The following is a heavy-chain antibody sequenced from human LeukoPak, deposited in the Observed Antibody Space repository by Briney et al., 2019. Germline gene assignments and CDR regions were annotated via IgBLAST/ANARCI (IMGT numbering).Heavy chain of an antibody. Sequence: PGGSLRLSCAASGFTSSNYGMNWVRQAPGKGLEWVSGITGNGGSTYYADSVKGRFTISRDNSKNTLYLQMNSLRAEDTAVYYCAKGTIFYGDYGGWFDYWGQGTLVTVSS. J-gene: IGHJ4*02. CDR1: GFTSSNYG. V-gene: IGHV3-23*01. D-gene: IGHD4-17*01. CDR2: ITGNGGST. CDR3: AKGTIFYGDYGGWFDY.